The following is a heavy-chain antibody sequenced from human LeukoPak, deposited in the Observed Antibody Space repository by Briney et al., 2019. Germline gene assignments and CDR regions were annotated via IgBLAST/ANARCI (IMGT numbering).Heavy chain of an antibody. Sequence: ASVKVSCKTSGYSFTSNYIHWVRQAPGQGLEWMGMIYPRDGSTSYAQRFQDRVTVTRDTSTSTVHMELSGLRSEDTAVYYCARDQEGFDYWGQGTQVTVSS. J-gene: IGHJ4*02. CDR1: GYSFTSNY. CDR2: IYPRDGST. V-gene: IGHV1-46*01. CDR3: ARDQEGFDY.